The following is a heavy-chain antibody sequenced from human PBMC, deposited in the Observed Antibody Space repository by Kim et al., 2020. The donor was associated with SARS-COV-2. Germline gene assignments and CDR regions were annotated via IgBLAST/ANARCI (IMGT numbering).Heavy chain of an antibody. Sequence: NKKYSQKFQGRVTITRDTSASTAYMELSSLRSEDTAVYYCARIVGALLDYWGQGTLVTVSS. CDR3: ARIVGALLDY. D-gene: IGHD1-26*01. J-gene: IGHJ4*02. V-gene: IGHV1-3*01. CDR2: NK.